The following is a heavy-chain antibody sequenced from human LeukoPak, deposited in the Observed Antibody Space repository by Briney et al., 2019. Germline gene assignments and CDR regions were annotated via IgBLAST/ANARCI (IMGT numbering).Heavy chain of an antibody. J-gene: IGHJ4*02. CDR2: ISSSTSYI. D-gene: IGHD4-17*01. V-gene: IGHV3-21*01. CDR3: ARAGGSTVSHSDY. CDR1: GFTFSSYS. Sequence: GGSLRLSCAASGFTFSSYSMNWIRQAPGQGLEWFSSISSSTSYIYYADSVKGRFTISKDNAKNSLYLQLNSMTAEETAVYYCARAGGSTVSHSDYWGQRTLVTVPS.